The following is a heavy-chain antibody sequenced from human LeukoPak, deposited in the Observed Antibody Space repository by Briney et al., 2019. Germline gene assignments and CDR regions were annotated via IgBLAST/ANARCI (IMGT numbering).Heavy chain of an antibody. J-gene: IGHJ4*02. CDR1: GGTFSSYA. V-gene: IGHV1-69*13. CDR2: IIPIFGTA. Sequence: ASVKVSCKASGGTFSSYAISWVRQAPGQGLEWMGGIIPIFGTANYAQKFQGRVTITADESTSTAYMELSSLRSEDTAVYYCVSHPRGYSYGWAPAPLDYWGQGTLVTVSS. CDR3: VSHPRGYSYGWAPAPLDY. D-gene: IGHD5-18*01.